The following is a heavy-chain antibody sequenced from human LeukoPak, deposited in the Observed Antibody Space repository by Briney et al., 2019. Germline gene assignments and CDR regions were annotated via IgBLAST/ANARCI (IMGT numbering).Heavy chain of an antibody. J-gene: IGHJ5*02. CDR3: ARSPFAAMGLVWFDP. D-gene: IGHD2-2*01. CDR1: GFTFSSYA. CDR2: ISGSGGST. Sequence: GGSLRLSCAASGFTFSSYAMSWVRQAPGKGLEWVSAISGSGGSTYYADSVKGRFTISRDNSKNTLYLQMNSLRAEDTAVYYCARSPFAAMGLVWFDPWGQGTLVTVSS. V-gene: IGHV3-23*01.